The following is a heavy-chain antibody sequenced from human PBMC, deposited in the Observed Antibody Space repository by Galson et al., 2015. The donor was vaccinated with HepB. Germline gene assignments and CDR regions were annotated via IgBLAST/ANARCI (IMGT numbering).Heavy chain of an antibody. D-gene: IGHD7-27*01. CDR1: GFSLRSTGVG. CDR3: AHMNWVMGAFDI. V-gene: IGHV2-5*02. Sequence: PALVKPTQTLTLTCTFSGFSLRSTGVGVGWIRQPPGKALEWLALIYWDDDKRYSPSLKSRLTITKDTSKNQVVLTMTNMDPVDTATYYCAHMNWVMGAFDIWGQGTMVTVSS. CDR2: IYWDDDK. J-gene: IGHJ3*02.